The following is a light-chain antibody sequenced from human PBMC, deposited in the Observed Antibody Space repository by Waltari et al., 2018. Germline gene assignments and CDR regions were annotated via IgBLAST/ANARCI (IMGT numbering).Light chain of an antibody. CDR1: SSDVGSDNL. V-gene: IGLV2-23*01. Sequence: QSALTQPASVSGSPGQSITISCTGSSSDVGSDNLVSWYQQHPGKAPKLMIYEGSKRPSGVSNRFSGSKSDNTASLTISGLQAEDEAHYYCCSYAGSSAPRVFGGGTKLTVL. CDR3: CSYAGSSAPRV. J-gene: IGLJ3*02. CDR2: EGS.